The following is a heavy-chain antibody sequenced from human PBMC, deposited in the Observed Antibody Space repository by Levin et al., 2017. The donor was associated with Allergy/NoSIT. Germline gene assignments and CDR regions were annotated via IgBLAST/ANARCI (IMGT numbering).Heavy chain of an antibody. CDR2: ISSSSSSM. D-gene: IGHD6-13*01. CDR1: GFTLSSYE. V-gene: IGHV3-48*03. J-gene: IGHJ4*02. CDR3: ARATSRWDTIDY. Sequence: GGSLRLSCAASGFTLSSYEMNWVRQAPGKGLEWISSISSSSSSMYYVDSVKGRFTISRDNDKNSLYLQMHSLRAEDTAVYFCARATSRWDTIDYWGQGTLVTVSS.